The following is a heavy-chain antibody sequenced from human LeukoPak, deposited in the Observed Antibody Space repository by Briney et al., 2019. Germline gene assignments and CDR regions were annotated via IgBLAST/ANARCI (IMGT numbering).Heavy chain of an antibody. V-gene: IGHV1-24*01. J-gene: IGHJ4*02. Sequence: ASVKVSCKVSGYTLTELSMHWVRQAPGKGLEWMGGFDPEDGETIYAQKFQGRVTMTEDTSTGTAYMELSSLRSEDTAVYYCATVDYGDYGFDYWGQGTLVTVSS. CDR3: ATVDYGDYGFDY. D-gene: IGHD4-17*01. CDR2: FDPEDGET. CDR1: GYTLTELS.